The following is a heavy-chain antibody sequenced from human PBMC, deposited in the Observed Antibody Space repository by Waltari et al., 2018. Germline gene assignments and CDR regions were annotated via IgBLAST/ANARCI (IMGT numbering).Heavy chain of an antibody. CDR2: IIPILGIA. CDR3: ARGQYYYDSSGYASPYY. D-gene: IGHD3-22*01. CDR1: GATFSSYP. V-gene: IGHV1-69*02. Sequence: QVQLVQSGAEVTKPGSSVKVSCKASGATFSSYPISWVRPAPGEGLEWMGRIIPILGIANYAQKFQGRVTITADKSTSTAYMELSSLRSEDTAVYYCARGQYYYDSSGYASPYYWGQGTLVTVSS. J-gene: IGHJ4*02.